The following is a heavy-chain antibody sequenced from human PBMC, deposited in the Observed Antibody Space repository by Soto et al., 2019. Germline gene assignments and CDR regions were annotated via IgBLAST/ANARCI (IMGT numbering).Heavy chain of an antibody. J-gene: IGHJ5*02. Sequence: QVQLQESGPGLVKPSQTLSLTCTVSGGSISSGGYYWSWIRQHPGKGLEWIGYIYYSGSTYYNPCLKSRVSISVDTSKNQFTLKLSSVTAADTAVYYCAREAAGILNWFDPWGQGTLVTVSS. D-gene: IGHD6-25*01. CDR3: AREAAGILNWFDP. V-gene: IGHV4-31*03. CDR2: IYYSGST. CDR1: GGSISSGGYY.